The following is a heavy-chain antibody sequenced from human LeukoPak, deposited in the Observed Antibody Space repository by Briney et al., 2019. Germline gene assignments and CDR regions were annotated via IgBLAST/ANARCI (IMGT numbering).Heavy chain of an antibody. Sequence: PSETLSLTCVVYGGSFSDNYWTWIRQPPGKGPGWIGEINHSGTTSYNPSLQSRVTVSVDTSKNQFSLKLSSVTAADTAVYYCARRRRHEFTYGYVFYFDYWGQGTLVTVSS. J-gene: IGHJ4*02. V-gene: IGHV4-34*01. CDR1: GGSFSDNY. CDR2: INHSGTT. D-gene: IGHD3-16*01. CDR3: ARRRRHEFTYGYVFYFDY.